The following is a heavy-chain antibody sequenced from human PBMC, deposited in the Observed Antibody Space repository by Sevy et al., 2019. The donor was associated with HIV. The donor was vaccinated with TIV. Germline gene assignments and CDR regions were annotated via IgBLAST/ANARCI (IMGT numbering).Heavy chain of an antibody. CDR3: ARDGRHYGDYFRDAFDL. V-gene: IGHV4-31*03. CDR1: GASITSGGSC. J-gene: IGHJ3*01. CDR2: VYHSGTT. D-gene: IGHD2-21*02. Sequence: SETLSLTCTVSGASITSGGSCWSWIRQHPGSTLEWIGYVYHSGTTYYNPSLKSRAIISLDTSKNQVSLNLASVTAADTAVYFCARDGRHYGDYFRDAFDLWGQGTMVTVSS.